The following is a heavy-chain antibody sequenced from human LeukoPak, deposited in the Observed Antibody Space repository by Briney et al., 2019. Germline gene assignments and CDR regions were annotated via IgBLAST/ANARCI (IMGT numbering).Heavy chain of an antibody. J-gene: IGHJ5*02. CDR2: IYSGGST. V-gene: IGHV3-53*01. CDR1: GFTVSSNC. D-gene: IGHD5-12*01. Sequence: PGGSLRLSCAASGFTVSSNCMSWVRQAPGKGLEWVSVIYSGGSTYYADSVKGRFTISRDNSKNTVYLQMNSLRVEDTAVYYCAREVDNWFDAWGQGTLVTVSS. CDR3: AREVDNWFDA.